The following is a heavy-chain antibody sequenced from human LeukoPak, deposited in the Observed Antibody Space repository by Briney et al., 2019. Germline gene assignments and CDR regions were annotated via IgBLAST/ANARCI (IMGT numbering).Heavy chain of an antibody. CDR3: ASPYDFWSGYIEPVRGDF. V-gene: IGHV3-33*01. CDR2: IWYDGSNK. D-gene: IGHD3-3*01. CDR1: GFTFSSYG. Sequence: PGGSLRLSCAASGFTFSSYGMHWVRQAPGKGLEWVAVIWYDGSNKYYADSVKGRFTISRDNSKNTLYLQMNSLRAEDTAVYYCASPYDFWSGYIEPVRGDFWGQGTLVTVSS. J-gene: IGHJ4*02.